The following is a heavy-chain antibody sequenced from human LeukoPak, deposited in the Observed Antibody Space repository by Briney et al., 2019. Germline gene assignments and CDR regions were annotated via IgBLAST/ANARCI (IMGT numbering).Heavy chain of an antibody. CDR3: SSRETHLRNSGYYFYYRGV. CDR1: GGSISSYY. J-gene: IGHJ6*03. V-gene: IGHV4-59*01. D-gene: IGHD4-23*01. CDR2: IYYSGST. Sequence: SETLSLTCTVSGGSISSYYWSWIRQPPGKGLEWIGYIYYSGSTNYNPSLKSGVTISGDTSRNQFSLKLSSGTAADTACYYWSSRETHLRNSGYYFYYRGVWGKGTAVTVSS.